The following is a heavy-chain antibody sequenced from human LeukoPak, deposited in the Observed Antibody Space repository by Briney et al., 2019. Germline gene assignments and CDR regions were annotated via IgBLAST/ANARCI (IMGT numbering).Heavy chain of an antibody. CDR2: ISSYNGNT. D-gene: IGHD3-16*01. CDR3: ARVMITFGGVSRDYYYGMDV. CDR1: GYTFTSYG. Sequence: ASVTVSCKASGYTFTSYGISWVRQAPGQGLEWMGWISSYNGNTNYAQKLQGRVTMTTDTSTSTAYMELRSLRSDDTAVYYCARVMITFGGVSRDYYYGMDVWGQGTTVTVSS. J-gene: IGHJ6*02. V-gene: IGHV1-18*01.